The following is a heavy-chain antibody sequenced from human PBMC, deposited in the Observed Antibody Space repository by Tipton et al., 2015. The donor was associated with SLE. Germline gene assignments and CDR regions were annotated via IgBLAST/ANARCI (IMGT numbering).Heavy chain of an antibody. J-gene: IGHJ4*02. D-gene: IGHD3-22*01. CDR1: GGSFSGYY. CDR3: ARDLDYYDSSGYPL. CDR2: INHSGRT. Sequence: TLSLTCAVYGGSFSGYYWSWIRQPPGKGLEWIGEINHSGRTNYNPSLKSRVTISVDTSKNQFSLKLSSVTAADTAVYYCARDLDYYDSSGYPLWGQGTLVTVSS. V-gene: IGHV4-34*01.